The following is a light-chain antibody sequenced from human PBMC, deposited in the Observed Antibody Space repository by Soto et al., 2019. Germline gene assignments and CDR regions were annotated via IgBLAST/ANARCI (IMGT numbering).Light chain of an antibody. CDR3: QHYGTSLMYT. J-gene: IGKJ2*01. CDR1: QRVSSY. V-gene: IGKV3-20*01. Sequence: EIVLTQSPGTLSLSPGERATLSCRASQRVSSYLAWYQQKPGLAPRLLIYGVSSRATGIPDRFSGSGSGTDFTLTISGLEPEDFAVYYCQHYGTSLMYTFGQGTKLEIK. CDR2: GVS.